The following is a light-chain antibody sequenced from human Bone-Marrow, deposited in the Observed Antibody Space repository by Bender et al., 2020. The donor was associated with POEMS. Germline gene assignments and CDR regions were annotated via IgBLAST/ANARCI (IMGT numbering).Light chain of an antibody. J-gene: IGLJ3*02. Sequence: QSALTQRASVSGSPGQSITISCTGTNSDIGTYKYVSWYQQHPGKAPKLLIYEANQRPSGVSNRFSGSKSGNTASLTISGLQTEDEADYYCCSYAGSSTLVFGGGTKLTVL. CDR2: EAN. CDR3: CSYAGSSTLV. CDR1: NSDIGTYKY. V-gene: IGLV2-23*01.